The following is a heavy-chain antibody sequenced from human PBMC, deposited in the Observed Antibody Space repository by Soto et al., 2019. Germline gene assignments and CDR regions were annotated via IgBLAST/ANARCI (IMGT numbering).Heavy chain of an antibody. CDR1: GFTFSSYS. CDR2: ISSSSSYI. CDR3: ARVAGIAAAGNWFDP. D-gene: IGHD6-13*01. Sequence: GGSLRLSCXASGFTFSSYSMNWVRQAPGKGLEWVSSISSSSSYIYYADSVKGRFTISRDNAKNSLYLQMNSLRAEDTAVYYCARVAGIAAAGNWFDPWGQGTLVTVSS. V-gene: IGHV3-21*01. J-gene: IGHJ5*02.